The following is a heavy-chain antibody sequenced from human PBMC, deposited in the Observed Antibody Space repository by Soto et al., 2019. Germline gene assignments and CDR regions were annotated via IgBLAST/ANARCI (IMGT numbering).Heavy chain of an antibody. V-gene: IGHV3-30-3*01. CDR2: ISYDGSNK. CDR3: ARDSQDIVVVPAALRGYYYYCMDV. D-gene: IGHD2-2*01. CDR1: GFTFSSYA. Sequence: QVQLVESGGGVVQPGRSLRLSCAASGFTFSSYAMHWVRQAPGKGLEWVAVISYDGSNKYYADSVKGRFTISRDNSKNTLYLQMNSLRAEDTAVYYCARDSQDIVVVPAALRGYYYYCMDVWGQGTTVTVSS. J-gene: IGHJ6*02.